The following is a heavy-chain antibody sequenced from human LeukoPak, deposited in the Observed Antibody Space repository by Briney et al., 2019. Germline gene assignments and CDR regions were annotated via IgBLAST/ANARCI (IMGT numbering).Heavy chain of an antibody. CDR1: GGSFSGYY. V-gene: IGHV4-34*01. D-gene: IGHD3-22*01. Sequence: PSETLSLTCAVYGGSFSGYYWSWIRQPPGKGLEWIGEINHSGSTNYNPSLKSRVTMSVDTSKNQFSLKLSSVTAADTAVYYCARDGGGYYDSSGYYIHWGQGTLVTVSS. CDR2: INHSGST. CDR3: ARDGGGYYDSSGYYIH. J-gene: IGHJ4*02.